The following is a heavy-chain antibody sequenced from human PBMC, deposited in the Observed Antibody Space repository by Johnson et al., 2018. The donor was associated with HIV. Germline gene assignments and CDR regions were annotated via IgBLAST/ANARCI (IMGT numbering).Heavy chain of an antibody. Sequence: EVLLLESGGGLVQPGGSLRLSCAASGFIFSSYWMSWVRQAPGKGLEWVSVLYADGRTYYADSVKGRFTVSSDYSENTLYLQMNSLTAEDTAVYYCATKGSKWELIVEGFAVWGQGTMVTVSS. V-gene: IGHV3-66*02. J-gene: IGHJ3*01. CDR1: GFIFSSYW. CDR3: ATKGSKWELIVEGFAV. D-gene: IGHD1-26*01. CDR2: LYADGRT.